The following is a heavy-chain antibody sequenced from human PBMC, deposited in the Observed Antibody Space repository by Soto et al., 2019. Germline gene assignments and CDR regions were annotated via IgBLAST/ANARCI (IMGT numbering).Heavy chain of an antibody. CDR3: ARDRYYYDSSGYPGSY. V-gene: IGHV3-33*01. CDR1: GFTFSSYG. D-gene: IGHD3-22*01. CDR2: IWYDGSNK. J-gene: IGHJ4*02. Sequence: VGSLRLSCAASGFTFSSYGMHWVRQAPGKGLEWVAVIWYDGSNKYYVDSVKGRFTISRDNSKNTLYLQMNSLRAEDTAVYYCARDRYYYDSSGYPGSYWGQGTLVTVSS.